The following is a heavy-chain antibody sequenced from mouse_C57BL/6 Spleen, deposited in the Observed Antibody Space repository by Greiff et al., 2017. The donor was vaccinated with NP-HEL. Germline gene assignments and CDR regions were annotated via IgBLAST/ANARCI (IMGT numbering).Heavy chain of an antibody. V-gene: IGHV1-80*01. CDR2: IYPGDGDT. D-gene: IGHD1-1*01. CDR1: GYAFSSYW. CDR3: ARWTTVVEGYAMDY. J-gene: IGHJ4*01. Sequence: VKLMESGAELVKPGASVKISCKASGYAFSSYWMNWVKQRPGKGLEWIGQIYPGDGDTNYNGKFKGKATLTADKSSSTAYMQLSSLTSEDSAVYFCARWTTVVEGYAMDYWGQGTSVTVSS.